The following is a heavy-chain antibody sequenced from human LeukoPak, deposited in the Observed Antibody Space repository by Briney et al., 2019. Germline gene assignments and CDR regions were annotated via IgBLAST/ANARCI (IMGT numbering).Heavy chain of an antibody. J-gene: IGHJ4*02. CDR1: GFTFSSYG. D-gene: IGHD3-3*01. Sequence: PGGSLRLSCAASGFTFSSYGMHWVRQAPGKGLEWVAFIRYDGSNKYYADSVKGRFTISRDNSKNTLYLQMNSLRAEDTAVYYCAKDPFSVFGVVTFFDYWGQGTLVTVSS. V-gene: IGHV3-30*02. CDR2: IRYDGSNK. CDR3: AKDPFSVFGVVTFFDY.